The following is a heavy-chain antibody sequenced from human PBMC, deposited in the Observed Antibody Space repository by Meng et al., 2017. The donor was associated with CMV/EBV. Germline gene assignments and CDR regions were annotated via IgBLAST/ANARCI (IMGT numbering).Heavy chain of an antibody. CDR3: AKDGTWIQYRFDP. D-gene: IGHD5-18*01. V-gene: IGHV3-23*01. J-gene: IGHJ5*02. CDR1: GFTFSSYA. Sequence: GGSLKISCAASGFTFSSYAMSWVRQAPGKGLEWVSAISGSGGSTYYADSVKGRFTISRDNSKNTLYLQMNSLRAEDTAVYYCAKDGTWIQYRFDPWGQGTLVTVSS. CDR2: ISGSGGST.